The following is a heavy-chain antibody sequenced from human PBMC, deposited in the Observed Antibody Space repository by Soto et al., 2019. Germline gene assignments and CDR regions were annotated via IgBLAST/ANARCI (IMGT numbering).Heavy chain of an antibody. CDR2: INPAGSDR. J-gene: IGHJ4*02. V-gene: IGHV3-7*03. CDR3: ASARSSVVAPGGCIEF. D-gene: IGHD2-15*01. CDR1: GFIFTNYW. Sequence: EVQLVESGGGLVQPGGSLRLSCAASGFIFTNYWIYWVRQPPGKGMEWVANINPAGSDRRYVDSVKGRFTISRDNAKNSVYLQMNSLRDDDTAVYYCASARSSVVAPGGCIEFWGQVSLVTVS.